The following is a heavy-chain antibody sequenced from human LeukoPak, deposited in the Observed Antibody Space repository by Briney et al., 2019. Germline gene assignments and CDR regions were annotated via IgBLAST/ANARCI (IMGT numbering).Heavy chain of an antibody. D-gene: IGHD2-15*01. J-gene: IGHJ5*02. V-gene: IGHV4-39*07. CDR3: ARGGYCSGGSCYRAKYNWFDP. CDR2: IYYSGST. Sequence: SETLSLTCAVSRGSISSSSYYWGWFRQPPGKGLEWIGGIYYSGSTYYNPSLKSRVTMSVDTSKNQFSLKLSSVTAADTAVYYCARGGYCSGGSCYRAKYNWFDPWGQGTLVTVSS. CDR1: RGSISSSSYY.